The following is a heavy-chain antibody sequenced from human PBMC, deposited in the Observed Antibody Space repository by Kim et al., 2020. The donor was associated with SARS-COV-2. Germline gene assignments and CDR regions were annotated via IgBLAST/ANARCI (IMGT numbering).Heavy chain of an antibody. J-gene: IGHJ4*02. D-gene: IGHD6-19*01. V-gene: IGHV3-11*06. CDR3: ARDLGSGWERPILTVDY. CDR1: GFTFSDYY. CDR2: ISSSSSYT. Sequence: GGSLRLSCAASGFTFSDYYMSWIRQAPGKGLEWVSYISSSSSYTNYADSVKGRFTISRDNAKNSLYLQMNSLRAEDTAVYYCARDLGSGWERPILTVDYWGQGTLVTVSS.